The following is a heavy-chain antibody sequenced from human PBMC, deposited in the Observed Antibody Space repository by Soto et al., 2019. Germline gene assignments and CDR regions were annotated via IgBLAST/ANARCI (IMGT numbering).Heavy chain of an antibody. CDR3: ARDRGLDY. J-gene: IGHJ4*02. Sequence: QVQLVESGGGVVQPGRSLRLSCAASGFTFSSYAMHWVRQAPGKGLKWVAVISYDGSNKYYADSVKGRFTISRDNSKNTLYLQMNSLRAEDTAVYYCARDRGLDYWGQGTLVTVSS. CDR2: ISYDGSNK. V-gene: IGHV3-30-3*01. CDR1: GFTFSSYA.